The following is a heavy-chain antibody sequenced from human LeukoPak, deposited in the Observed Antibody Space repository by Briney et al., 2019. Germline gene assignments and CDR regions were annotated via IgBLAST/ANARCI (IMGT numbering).Heavy chain of an antibody. CDR1: GRSFSGYD. Sequence: SEPLTLTCAVYGRSFSGYDWSWIRQPPGKGLEWIGELNHSGSTNYNPSLKSRVTISVDTSNNQYSLKLISVTAGDTAEYYCARGGVVGVPAAITPFDYWGQGTLVTVSS. V-gene: IGHV4-34*01. CDR3: ARGGVVGVPAAITPFDY. J-gene: IGHJ4*02. CDR2: LNHSGST. D-gene: IGHD2-2*01.